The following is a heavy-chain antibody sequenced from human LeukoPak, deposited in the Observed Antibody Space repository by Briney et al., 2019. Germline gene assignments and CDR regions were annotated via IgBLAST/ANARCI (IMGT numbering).Heavy chain of an antibody. D-gene: IGHD2-2*01. V-gene: IGHV4-34*01. Sequence: PSETLSLTCAAYGGPFSGYYWSWIRQPPGKGLEWIGEINHSGSTNYNPSLKSRVTISVDTSKNQFSLKLSSVTAADTAVYYCARGDRADTIDYWGQGTLVTVSS. CDR1: GGPFSGYY. J-gene: IGHJ4*02. CDR3: ARGDRADTIDY. CDR2: INHSGST.